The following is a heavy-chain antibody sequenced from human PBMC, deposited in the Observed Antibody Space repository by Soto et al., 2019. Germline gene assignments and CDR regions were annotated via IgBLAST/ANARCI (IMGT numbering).Heavy chain of an antibody. CDR1: GYTFTGYY. CDR3: ARAEKRLAAAAAGGY. D-gene: IGHD6-13*01. Sequence: ASVKVSCKASGYTFTGYYMHWVRQAPGQGLEWMGWINPSSGGTNYAQKFQGRVTMTRDTSISTAYMELSRLRSDDTAVYYCARAEKRLAAAAAGGYWGQGTLVTVSS. J-gene: IGHJ4*02. CDR2: INPSSGGT. V-gene: IGHV1-2*02.